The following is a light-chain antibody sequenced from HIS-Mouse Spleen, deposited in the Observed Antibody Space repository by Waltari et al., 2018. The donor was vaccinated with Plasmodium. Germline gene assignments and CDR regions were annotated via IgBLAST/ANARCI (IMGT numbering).Light chain of an antibody. CDR1: RSVSSN. CDR3: QKYKNWSFT. Sequence: VMTQPPATLSVSPGETATLSCRASRSVSSNLAWYQRKPAQAPSLLIYGASARATGIPTRFRGSGSGAEVSLSISSVKSGDFAVYYCQKYKNWSFTFSPGTKVDIK. V-gene: IGKV3-15*01. CDR2: GAS. J-gene: IGKJ3*01.